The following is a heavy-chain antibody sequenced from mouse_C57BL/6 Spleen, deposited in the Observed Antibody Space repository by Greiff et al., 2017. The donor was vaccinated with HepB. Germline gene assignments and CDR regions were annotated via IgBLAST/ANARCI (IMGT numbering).Heavy chain of an antibody. V-gene: IGHV5-16*01. Sequence: EVQLVESEGGLVQPGSSMKLSCTASGFTFSDYYMAWVRQVPEKGLEWVANIKYDGSVTYYLDSLKSRFIISRDNAKNILYLQMSSLKSEDTATYYCARVDGYSWFAYWGQGTLVTVSA. CDR2: IKYDGSVT. CDR3: ARVDGYSWFAY. J-gene: IGHJ3*01. CDR1: GFTFSDYY. D-gene: IGHD2-3*01.